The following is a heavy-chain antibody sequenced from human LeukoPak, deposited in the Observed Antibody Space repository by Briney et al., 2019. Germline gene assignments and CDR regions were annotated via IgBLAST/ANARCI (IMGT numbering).Heavy chain of an antibody. CDR1: GFTFRSYA. J-gene: IGHJ6*03. V-gene: IGHV3-30*01. CDR2: ISYDGSNK. Sequence: VGSLRLSCAASGFTFRSYAMHWVRQAPGEGREGVAVISYDGSNKHYAASVKGRFTISRDNSKNTLYLQMNSLRAEDTAVYYCARGGYYYYYMDVWGKGTTVTVSS. CDR3: ARGGYYYYYMDV.